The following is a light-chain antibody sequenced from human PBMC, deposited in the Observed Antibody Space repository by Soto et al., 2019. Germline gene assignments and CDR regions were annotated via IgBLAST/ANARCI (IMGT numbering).Light chain of an antibody. CDR2: GAS. V-gene: IGKV3-20*01. J-gene: IGKJ1*01. Sequence: EIVLTQSPGTLSLSPGEGATLSCRASQSVSSSYLAWYQQKPGQAPRLLIYGASSRAPGIPDRFSASGSGTDFTLTISRLEPEDFAAYYCQQYGSSPRTFGQGTKVDIK. CDR3: QQYGSSPRT. CDR1: QSVSSSY.